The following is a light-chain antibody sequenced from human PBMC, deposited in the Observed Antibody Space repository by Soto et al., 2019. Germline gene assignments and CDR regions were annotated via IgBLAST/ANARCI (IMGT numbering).Light chain of an antibody. Sequence: QSALTQPASVSGSPGQSITISCTGTSSDVGAYNYVSWYQQHPGKAPKLMIYEVSNRPSGVSDRFSGSRSGNTASLTISGLQDEEESDYYCISYTSSSTWVFGGGTKLTVL. CDR2: EVS. CDR3: ISYTSSSTWV. V-gene: IGLV2-14*01. J-gene: IGLJ3*02. CDR1: SSDVGAYNY.